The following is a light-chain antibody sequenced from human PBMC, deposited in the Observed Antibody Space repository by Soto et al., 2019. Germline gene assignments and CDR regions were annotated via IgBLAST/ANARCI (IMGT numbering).Light chain of an antibody. J-gene: IGKJ1*01. CDR1: QDISNF. Sequence: DIQMTQSPSDMSASVGDRVTITCRASQDISNFLVWFQQRPGKVPKRLMYSANRLESGVPSRFSGSASGTEFNLTISSLQPEDFETYYCPQHKSYPRTFGQGTKV. CDR3: PQHKSYPRT. V-gene: IGKV1-17*03. CDR2: SAN.